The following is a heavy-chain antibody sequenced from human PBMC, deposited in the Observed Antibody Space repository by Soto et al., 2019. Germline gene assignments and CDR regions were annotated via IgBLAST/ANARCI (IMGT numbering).Heavy chain of an antibody. D-gene: IGHD3-10*01. J-gene: IGHJ4*02. CDR1: GYTFTSYG. CDR3: GRVITMVRGEKGGFDY. V-gene: IGHV1-18*01. Sequence: QVQLVQSGAEVKKPGASVKVSCKASGYTFTSYGISWVRQAPGQGLEWMGWISAYNGNTNYAQKLQGRVTMTTDTSTSTADMELRSLRSDDTAVYYCGRVITMVRGEKGGFDYWGQGTLVTVSS. CDR2: ISAYNGNT.